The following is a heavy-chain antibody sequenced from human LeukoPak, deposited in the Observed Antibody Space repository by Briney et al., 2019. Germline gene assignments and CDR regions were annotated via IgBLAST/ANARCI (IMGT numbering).Heavy chain of an antibody. CDR1: GFTFSSYE. CDR3: AMPRGPFDY. Sequence: PGGSLRLSCAASGFTFSSYEMNWVRQAPGKGLEWVSSISSSSSYIYYADSVKGRFTISRDNAKNSLYLQMNSLRAEDTAVYYCAMPRGPFDYWGQGTPVTVSS. CDR2: ISSSSSYI. J-gene: IGHJ4*02. V-gene: IGHV3-21*01.